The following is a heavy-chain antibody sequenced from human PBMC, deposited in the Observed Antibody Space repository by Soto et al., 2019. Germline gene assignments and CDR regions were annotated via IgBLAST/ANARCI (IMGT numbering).Heavy chain of an antibody. J-gene: IGHJ3*02. CDR1: GFTFSNFW. Sequence: EVQLVESGGGLVRPGGSLRLSCEASGFTFSNFWMYWVRQAPGKGLVWLSRIKGDGSSTNYADSVQGRFTISRDNAKNTVYLQMNSLRAEDTAVYYCASLNSGTYKGDAFDIWGQGTLVSVSS. CDR2: IKGDGSST. CDR3: ASLNSGTYKGDAFDI. D-gene: IGHD1-26*01. V-gene: IGHV3-74*01.